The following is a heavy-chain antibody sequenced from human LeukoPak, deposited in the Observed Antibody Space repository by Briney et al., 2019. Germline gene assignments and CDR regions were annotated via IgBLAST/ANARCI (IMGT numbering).Heavy chain of an antibody. J-gene: IGHJ4*02. CDR3: ARSHDYGDPFDY. D-gene: IGHD4-17*01. CDR1: GFTFSSYS. CDR2: ISSSSSTI. V-gene: IGHV3-48*02. Sequence: GGSLRLSCAASGFTFSSYSTNWVRQAPGKGLEWVSYISSSSSTIYYADPVKGRFTISRDNAKNLLYLQMNSLRDEDTAVYYCARSHDYGDPFDYWGQGTLVTVSS.